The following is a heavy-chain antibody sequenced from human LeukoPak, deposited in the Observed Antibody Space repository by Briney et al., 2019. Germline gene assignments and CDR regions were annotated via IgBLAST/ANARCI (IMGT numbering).Heavy chain of an antibody. CDR3: ARSPSAGWFDP. CDR2: ISGGGNT. J-gene: IGHJ5*02. CDR1: GGSIISGSYY. V-gene: IGHV4-61*02. Sequence: SGTLSLTCTVSGGSIISGSYYWSWIRQPAGEGLEWIGRISGGGNTNYNPSLKSRVTISIDTSKNQFSLKLSSVTAADTAVYYCARSPSAGWFDPWGQGTLVTVSS.